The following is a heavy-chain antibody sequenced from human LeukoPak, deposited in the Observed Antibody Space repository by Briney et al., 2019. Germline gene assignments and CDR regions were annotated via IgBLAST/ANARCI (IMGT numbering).Heavy chain of an antibody. Sequence: GESLKISCKGSGYSFTSYWIGWVRQMPGKGLEWMGIIYPGDSDTRYSPSFQGQVTISADKSISTAYLQWSSLKASDTAMYYCARGDYDILTGYYIRAFDIWGQGTMVTVSS. D-gene: IGHD3-9*01. CDR2: IYPGDSDT. CDR1: GYSFTSYW. J-gene: IGHJ3*02. CDR3: ARGDYDILTGYYIRAFDI. V-gene: IGHV5-51*01.